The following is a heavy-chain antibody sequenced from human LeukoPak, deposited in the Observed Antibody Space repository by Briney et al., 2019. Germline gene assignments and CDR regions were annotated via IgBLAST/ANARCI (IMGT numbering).Heavy chain of an antibody. V-gene: IGHV4-30-4*01. D-gene: IGHD3-16*01. CDR2: IYYSGST. Sequence: SETLSFTCTVSGGSISSGDYYWSWIRQPPGKGLEWIGYIYYSGSTYYNPSLKSRVTISVDTSKNQFSLKLSSVTAADTAVYYCAREADVWGNHYFDYWGQGTLVTVSS. J-gene: IGHJ4*02. CDR3: AREADVWGNHYFDY. CDR1: GGSISSGDYY.